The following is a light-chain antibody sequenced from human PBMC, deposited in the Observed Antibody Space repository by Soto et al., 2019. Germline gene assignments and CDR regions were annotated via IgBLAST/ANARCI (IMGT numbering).Light chain of an antibody. Sequence: EVVLTQSPGTLSLSPGDRSTLSFGSSQSVTSKLAWYQQKPGQAPRLLISGASNRATGIPARFSGSGSGTDFTLTISSLEPEDSAVYYCQQRSNWPSLTFGGGTKVDIK. V-gene: IGKV3-11*01. J-gene: IGKJ4*01. CDR2: GAS. CDR3: QQRSNWPSLT. CDR1: QSVTSK.